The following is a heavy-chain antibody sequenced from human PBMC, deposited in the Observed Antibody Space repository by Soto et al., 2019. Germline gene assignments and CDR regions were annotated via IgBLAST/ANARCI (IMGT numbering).Heavy chain of an antibody. CDR2: INLDGSEE. V-gene: IGHV3-7*01. J-gene: IGHJ4*02. CDR1: GITFSRYW. CDR3: AREARATFDY. Sequence: EVQLVESGGGLVQPGGSLRLSCADSGITFSRYWRSWVRQAPGKGPEWVATINLDGSEEYYVDSVKGRFTISRDNAKNSLYLQMNTLRAEDTAGYYFAREARATFDYWRQGTLVTVSS.